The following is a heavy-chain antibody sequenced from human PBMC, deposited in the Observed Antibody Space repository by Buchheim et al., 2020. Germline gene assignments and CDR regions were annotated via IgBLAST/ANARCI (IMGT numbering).Heavy chain of an antibody. CDR3: ARAKQTVDIVATIWGEGMDV. CDR1: GFTFSSYG. J-gene: IGHJ6*02. V-gene: IGHV3-33*01. D-gene: IGHD5-12*01. Sequence: QVQLVESGGGVVQPGRSLRLSCAASGFTFSSYGMHWVRQAPGKGLEWVAVIWYDGSNKYYADSVKGRFTISRDNSKNTLYLQMNSLRAEDTAVYYCARAKQTVDIVATIWGEGMDVWGQGTT. CDR2: IWYDGSNK.